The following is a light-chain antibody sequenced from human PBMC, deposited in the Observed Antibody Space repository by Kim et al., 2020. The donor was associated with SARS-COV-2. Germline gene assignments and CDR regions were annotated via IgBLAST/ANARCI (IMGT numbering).Light chain of an antibody. Sequence: QSALTQPRSVSGSPGQSVTISCTGTSSDVGNYDYVSWYQQYSGKAPKLMIYGVSNRPSGVPVRFSGSKSGNTASLTISGLQAEDEADYYCCSYAGSQTWVFGGWTQLTVL. V-gene: IGLV2-11*01. CDR3: CSYAGSQTWV. J-gene: IGLJ3*02. CDR1: SSDVGNYDY. CDR2: GVS.